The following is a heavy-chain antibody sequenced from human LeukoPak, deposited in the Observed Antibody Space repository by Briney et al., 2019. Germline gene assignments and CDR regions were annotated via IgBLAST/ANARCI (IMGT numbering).Heavy chain of an antibody. V-gene: IGHV3-23*01. J-gene: IGHJ4*02. D-gene: IGHD6-13*01. CDR2: INISGGST. CDR3: ARKDSRMWYYDY. CDR1: GFTFSNHA. Sequence: PGGSLRLSCVASGFTFSNHAMSWVRQAPGKGLEWVSTINISGGSTFYADSVKGRFTISRDNAENSLYLQMNSLRAEDTAVYYCARKDSRMWYYDYWGQGTLVTVSS.